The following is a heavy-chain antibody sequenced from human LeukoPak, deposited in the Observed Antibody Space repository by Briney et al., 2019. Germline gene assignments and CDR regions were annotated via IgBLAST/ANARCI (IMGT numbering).Heavy chain of an antibody. CDR2: INPNSGGT. V-gene: IGHV1-2*06. CDR3: AVTGTAVAGTFDY. D-gene: IGHD6-19*01. Sequence: GASVKVSCKASGYTFTSYGISWVRQAPGQGLEWMGRINPNSGGTNYAQKFQGRVTMTRDTSISTAYMELSRLRSDDTAVYYCAVTGTAVAGTFDYWGQGTLVTVSS. J-gene: IGHJ4*02. CDR1: GYTFTSYG.